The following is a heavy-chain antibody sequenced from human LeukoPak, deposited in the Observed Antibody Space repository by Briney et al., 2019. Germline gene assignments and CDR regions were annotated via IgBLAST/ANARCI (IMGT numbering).Heavy chain of an antibody. CDR3: TRAELGATSYKH. J-gene: IGHJ4*02. CDR2: INPNSGGT. CDR1: GYTFTGYY. Sequence: ASVKVSCKASGYTFTGYYMHLVRQAPAQGLEWMGWINPNSGGTNYAEKFQGRVTMTRDTSISTAYMELSRLRSDDTAVYYCTRAELGATSYKHWGQGTLVTVSS. D-gene: IGHD2-2*01. V-gene: IGHV1-2*02.